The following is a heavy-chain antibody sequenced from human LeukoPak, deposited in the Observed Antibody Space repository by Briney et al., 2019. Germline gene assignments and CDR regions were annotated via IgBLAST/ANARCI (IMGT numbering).Heavy chain of an antibody. Sequence: PGGSLRLSCAASGFTFSSYWMSWVRQAPGKGLEWVANIKQDGSEKYYVDSVKGRFTISRDNAKNSLYLQMNSLRAEDTAVYYCARDRHYYGSGSYYNLGYWGRGTLVTVSS. D-gene: IGHD3-10*01. CDR1: GFTFSSYW. V-gene: IGHV3-7*04. CDR2: IKQDGSEK. CDR3: ARDRHYYGSGSYYNLGY. J-gene: IGHJ4*02.